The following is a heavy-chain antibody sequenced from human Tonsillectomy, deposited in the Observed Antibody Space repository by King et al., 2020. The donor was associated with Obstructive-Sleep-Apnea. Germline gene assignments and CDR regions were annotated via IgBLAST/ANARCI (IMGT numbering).Heavy chain of an antibody. CDR3: ARENGSGWLGGMDV. D-gene: IGHD6-19*01. CDR2: INAGNVNT. V-gene: IGHV1-3*01. CDR1: GYTFTSYA. J-gene: IGHJ6*02. Sequence: QLVQSGAEVKKPGASVKVSCKASGYTFTSYAMHWVRQAPGQRLEWMGWINAGNVNTNYSQKFQGRVTITRDTSASTAYMELSSLRSEDTAVYYCARENGSGWLGGMDVWGQGTTVTVSS.